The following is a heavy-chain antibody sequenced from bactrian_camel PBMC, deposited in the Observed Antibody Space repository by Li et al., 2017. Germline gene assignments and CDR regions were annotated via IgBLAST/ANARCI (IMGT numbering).Heavy chain of an antibody. D-gene: IGHD2*01. Sequence: VQLVESGGDSVQPGGSLRLSCIYSGDTDRDYWLGWFRQVPGQEREGVAALDKSGSPTYTYAVMGRFTISKDNVKNTLYLQMDNLKPEDTAMYYCAADYYNLQLARSYTYWGQGTQVTVS. CDR2: LDKSGSP. V-gene: IGHV3S26*01. CDR3: AADYYNLQLARSYTY. CDR1: GDTDRDYW. J-gene: IGHJ4*01.